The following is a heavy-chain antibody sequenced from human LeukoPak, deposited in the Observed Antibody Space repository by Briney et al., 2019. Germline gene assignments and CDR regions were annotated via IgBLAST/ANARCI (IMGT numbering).Heavy chain of an antibody. Sequence: SETLSLTCIVSGGSISSYYWSWIRQPAGKGLEWIGRIYTSESTNYNPSLKSRVTMSVDTSKNQFSLKLSSATAADTAVYYCARAAYSGYDYPFYYYMDVWGKGTTVTVSS. D-gene: IGHD5-12*01. CDR2: IYTSEST. V-gene: IGHV4-4*07. CDR1: GGSISSYY. J-gene: IGHJ6*03. CDR3: ARAAYSGYDYPFYYYMDV.